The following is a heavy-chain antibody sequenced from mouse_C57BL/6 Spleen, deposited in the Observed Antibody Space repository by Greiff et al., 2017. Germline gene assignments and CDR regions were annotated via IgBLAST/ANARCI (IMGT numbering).Heavy chain of an antibody. CDR3: ARSRDYYGSSYYVDY. Sequence: QVQLQQSGAELVKPGASVKISCKASGYAFSSYWMNWVKQRPGKGLEWIGQIYPGDGDPNYNGKFKGKATLTADKSSSTAYMQLSSLTSEDSAVYFCARSRDYYGSSYYVDYWGQGTTLTVSS. CDR2: IYPGDGDP. D-gene: IGHD1-1*01. V-gene: IGHV1-80*01. CDR1: GYAFSSYW. J-gene: IGHJ2*01.